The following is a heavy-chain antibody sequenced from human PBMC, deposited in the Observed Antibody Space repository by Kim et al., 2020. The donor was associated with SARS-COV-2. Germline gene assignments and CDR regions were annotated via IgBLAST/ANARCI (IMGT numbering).Heavy chain of an antibody. V-gene: IGHV3-48*02. Sequence: GGSLRLSCAASGFTFSTYNMNWVRQAPGKGLEWVSYISSSSSTVYYADSVKGRFTISRDNAKNSLYLQMNSLRDEDTAVYYCARDRDCGGGSCQKFDYWAKEPWSPSRQ. D-gene: IGHD2-15*01. J-gene: IGHJ4*01. CDR2: ISSSSSTV. CDR1: GFTFSTYN. CDR3: ARDRDCGGGSCQKFDY.